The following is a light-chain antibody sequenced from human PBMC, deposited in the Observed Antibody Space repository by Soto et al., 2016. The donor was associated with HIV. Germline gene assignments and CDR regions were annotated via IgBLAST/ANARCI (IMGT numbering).Light chain of an antibody. V-gene: IGLV3-21*01. Sequence: ELTQPPSVSVAPGKTARITCGGTNIGGKSVHWYQQRPGQAPVLVVYDDTERPSGIPERFSGSNSGNTATLTISRVEDGDEADYYCQVWDSSSDHRVYVFGAGTKVTVL. CDR1: NIGGKS. J-gene: IGLJ1*01. CDR3: QVWDSSSDHRVYV. CDR2: DDT.